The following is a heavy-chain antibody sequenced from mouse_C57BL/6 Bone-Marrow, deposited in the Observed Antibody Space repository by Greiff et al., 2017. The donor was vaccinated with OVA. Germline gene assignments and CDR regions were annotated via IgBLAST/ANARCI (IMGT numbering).Heavy chain of an antibody. CDR3: KGLREDYYAMDY. CDR2: IYPRSGNT. J-gene: IGHJ4*01. CDR1: GYTFTSYG. D-gene: IGHD2-4*01. V-gene: IGHV1-81*01. Sequence: VQGVESGAELARPGASVKLSCKASGYTFTSYGISWVKQRTGQGLEWIGEIYPRSGNTYYNEKFQGKATLTADKSSSTAYMELRSLTSEDSAVYFCKGLREDYYAMDYWGQGTSVTVSS.